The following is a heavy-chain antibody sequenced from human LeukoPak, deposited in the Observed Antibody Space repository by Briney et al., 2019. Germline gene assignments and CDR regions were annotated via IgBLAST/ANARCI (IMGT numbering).Heavy chain of an antibody. CDR1: GGTFSSYA. Sequence: GASVKVSCKASGGTFSSYAISWVRQAPGQGLEWMGGITPIFGTANYAQKFQGRVTITTDESTSTAYMELSSLRSEDTAVYYCASGSSSRLGDWGQGTLVTVSS. J-gene: IGHJ4*02. V-gene: IGHV1-69*05. D-gene: IGHD6-6*01. CDR3: ASGSSSRLGD. CDR2: ITPIFGTA.